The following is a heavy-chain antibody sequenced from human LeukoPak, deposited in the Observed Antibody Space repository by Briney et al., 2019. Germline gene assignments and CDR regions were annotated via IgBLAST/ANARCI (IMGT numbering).Heavy chain of an antibody. CDR2: ISGSGGST. CDR3: AKWSDIVVVPAARPLDY. D-gene: IGHD2-2*01. CDR1: GFTFSSYA. Sequence: GGSLRLSCAASGFTFSSYAMSWVRQAPGKGLEWVSAISGSGGSTYYADSVKGRFTISRDNSKNTPYPQMNSLRAEDTAVYYCAKWSDIVVVPAARPLDYWGQGTLVTVSS. J-gene: IGHJ4*02. V-gene: IGHV3-23*01.